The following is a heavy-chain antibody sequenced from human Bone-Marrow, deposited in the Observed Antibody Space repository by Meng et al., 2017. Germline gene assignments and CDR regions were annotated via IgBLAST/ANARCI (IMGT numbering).Heavy chain of an antibody. D-gene: IGHD3-16*01. V-gene: IGHV4-4*02. J-gene: IGHJ4*02. CDR2: IYHDGSA. CDR1: GGSISSDHW. Sequence: QVRLPAAGQGLVRPSGTRSLTCAVAGGSISSDHWWSWVRQSPGKGLEWIGEIYHDGSARYNPSLKSRVTISVDRAKNQFSLTLTSVTAADTAVYYCTRNEYYCLGYWGQGTLVTVSS. CDR3: TRNEYYCLGY.